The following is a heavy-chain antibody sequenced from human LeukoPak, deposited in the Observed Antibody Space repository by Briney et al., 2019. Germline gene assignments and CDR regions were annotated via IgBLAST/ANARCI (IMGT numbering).Heavy chain of an antibody. J-gene: IGHJ4*02. Sequence: GGSLRLSCAASGFTFITYGMNWVRQAPGKGLEWVSYISPGSSTIYYAGSVQGRFTISRDNAKNSLYLQMKSLRADDTAVYYCATFDTGYYYLNYWGQGTLVTVSS. CDR2: ISPGSSTI. D-gene: IGHD3-22*01. CDR3: ATFDTGYYYLNY. CDR1: GFTFITYG. V-gene: IGHV3-48*01.